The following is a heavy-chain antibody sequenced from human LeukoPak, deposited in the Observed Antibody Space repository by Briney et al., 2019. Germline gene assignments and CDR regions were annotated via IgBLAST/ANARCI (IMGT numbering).Heavy chain of an antibody. CDR1: GFTFSSYS. V-gene: IGHV3-74*01. CDR2: INLDGSGT. J-gene: IGHJ4*02. CDR3: SRAYDSGTYSSFDS. Sequence: GGSLRLSCAASGFTFSSYSMNWVRQAPGKGLAWVSCINLDGSGTAYADSVKGRFTISRDNAKNTLFLQMNSLRAEDTAVYYCSRAYDSGTYSSFDSWGQGTLVTVTS. D-gene: IGHD3-10*01.